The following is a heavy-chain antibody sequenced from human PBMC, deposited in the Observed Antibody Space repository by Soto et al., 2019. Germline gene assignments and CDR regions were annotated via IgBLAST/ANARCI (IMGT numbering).Heavy chain of an antibody. J-gene: IGHJ6*02. CDR2: INPNSGDT. CDR3: AKGGAIVAACTRVYLYNAMDV. CDR1: GYTFTGYY. D-gene: IGHD1-26*01. Sequence: QVQLVQSGTEVKRPGDSVKVSCKASGYTFTGYYVHWVRQAPGQGLERMGWINPNSGDTYRAQRFQGRVTMNRDTSIGRAYTELRGLTPDDTAEYYCAKGGAIVAACTRVYLYNAMDVWGQGTTVTVSS. V-gene: IGHV1-2*02.